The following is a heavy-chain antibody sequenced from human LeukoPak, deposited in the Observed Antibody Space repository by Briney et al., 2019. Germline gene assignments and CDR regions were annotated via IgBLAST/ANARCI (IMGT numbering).Heavy chain of an antibody. Sequence: GGSLRLSCAASGFTFGNSWVHWVRQAPGKGLVWVSLINADGSTTTYADSVKGRFTISRDNARSTLSLQMNSLTIEDTAVYYCVVVVEPPDSDGFDVWGQGTMITVSS. CDR2: INADGSTT. J-gene: IGHJ3*01. CDR1: GFTFGNSW. CDR3: VVVVEPPDSDGFDV. D-gene: IGHD1-14*01. V-gene: IGHV3-74*01.